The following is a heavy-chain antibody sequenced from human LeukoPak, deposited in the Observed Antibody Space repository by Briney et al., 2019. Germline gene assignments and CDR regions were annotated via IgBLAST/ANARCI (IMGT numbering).Heavy chain of an antibody. Sequence: GASVKVSCKASGYTFTSYDINWVRQATGQGLEWMGWMNPNSGNTGYARKFQGRVTMTRNTSISTAYMELSSLRSEDTAVYYCASRIAVAGTSDYWGQGTLVTVSS. CDR1: GYTFTSYD. J-gene: IGHJ4*02. V-gene: IGHV1-8*01. D-gene: IGHD6-19*01. CDR3: ASRIAVAGTSDY. CDR2: MNPNSGNT.